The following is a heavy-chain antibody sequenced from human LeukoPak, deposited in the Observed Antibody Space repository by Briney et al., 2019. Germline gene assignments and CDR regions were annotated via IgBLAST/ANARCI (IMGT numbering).Heavy chain of an antibody. CDR1: GFTFSSYS. V-gene: IGHV3-48*04. CDR3: ARDVRWSSDY. Sequence: GGSLRLSCAASGFTFSSYSMIWVRQAPGKGLEWISYISSSVGPIYYADSVKGRFTISRDNAKNSLFLQMNSLRAEDTAVYYCARDVRWSSDYWGQGTLVTVSS. J-gene: IGHJ4*02. D-gene: IGHD3-10*02. CDR2: ISSSVGPI.